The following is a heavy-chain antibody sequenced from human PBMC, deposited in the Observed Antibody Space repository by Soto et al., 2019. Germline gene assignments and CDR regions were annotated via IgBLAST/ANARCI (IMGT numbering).Heavy chain of an antibody. CDR2: IYYSGST. CDR3: ARAYGSGISSGRTLYYFDY. CDR1: GGSICSYY. J-gene: IGHJ4*02. Sequence: SETLSLTCTVSGGSICSYYWSWIRQPPGKGLEWIGYIYYSGSTNYNPSLKSRVTISVDTSKNQFSLKLSSVTAADTAVYYCARAYGSGISSGRTLYYFDYWGQGTLVTVSS. D-gene: IGHD3-10*01. V-gene: IGHV4-59*01.